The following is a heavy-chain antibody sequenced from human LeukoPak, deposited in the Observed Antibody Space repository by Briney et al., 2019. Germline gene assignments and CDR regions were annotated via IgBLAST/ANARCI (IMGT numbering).Heavy chain of an antibody. CDR3: ARAESAVTTGGFDY. D-gene: IGHD4-17*01. Sequence: ASVKVSCKASGGTFSSYATSWVRQAPGQGLEWMGWINPNSGGTNYAQKFQGRVTMTRDTSISTAYMELSSLRSEDTAVYYCARAESAVTTGGFDYWGQGTLVTVSS. CDR2: INPNSGGT. V-gene: IGHV1-2*02. J-gene: IGHJ4*02. CDR1: GGTFSSYA.